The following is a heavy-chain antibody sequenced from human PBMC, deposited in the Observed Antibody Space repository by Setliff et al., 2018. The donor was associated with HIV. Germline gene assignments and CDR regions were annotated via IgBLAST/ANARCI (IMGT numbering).Heavy chain of an antibody. D-gene: IGHD3-22*01. CDR3: ARVGYYDSSFDY. CDR2: VYSSGST. J-gene: IGHJ4*02. V-gene: IGHV4-61*02. Sequence: SETLSLTCTVSGGSINSGSYFWSWIRQPAGKGLEWIGRVYSSGSTNYNPSLKSRVTISIDASENQFSLKLTSVTAADTAVYYCARVGYYDSSFDYWGQGTLVTVSS. CDR1: GGSINSGSYF.